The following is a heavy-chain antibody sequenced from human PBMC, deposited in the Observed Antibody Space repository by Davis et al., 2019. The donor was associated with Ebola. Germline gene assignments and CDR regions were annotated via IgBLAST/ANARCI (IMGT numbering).Heavy chain of an antibody. CDR1: GFTFSSYA. CDR3: ARLTGSYPGWFDP. J-gene: IGHJ5*02. CDR2: ISGSGGST. Sequence: GGSLRLSCAASGFTFSSYAMSWVRQAPGKGPEWVSAISGSGGSTYYADSVKGRFTISRDNAKNSLYLQMNSLGAEDTAVYYCARLTGSYPGWFDPWGQGTLVTVSS. V-gene: IGHV3-23*01. D-gene: IGHD1-26*01.